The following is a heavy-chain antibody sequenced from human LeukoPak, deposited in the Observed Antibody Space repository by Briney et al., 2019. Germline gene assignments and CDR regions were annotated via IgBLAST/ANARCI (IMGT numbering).Heavy chain of an antibody. Sequence: GGSLRLSCAASGFSFSDYWMTWVRQAPGKGLEWVANIRQYGSEKYYVDSVKGRFTISRDNAKNSLYLRMNSLRAEDTAVYYCAKRGYCSGGSCRPASAPFDYWGQGTLVTVSS. CDR2: IRQYGSEK. CDR1: GFSFSDYW. J-gene: IGHJ4*02. CDR3: AKRGYCSGGSCRPASAPFDY. D-gene: IGHD2-15*01. V-gene: IGHV3-7*03.